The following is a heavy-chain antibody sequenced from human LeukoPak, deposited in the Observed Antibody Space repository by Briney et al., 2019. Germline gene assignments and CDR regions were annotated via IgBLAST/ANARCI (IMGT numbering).Heavy chain of an antibody. J-gene: IGHJ4*02. CDR1: GGSISSSTYY. CDR3: ARQSCTSTSCPFDY. Sequence: SETLSLTCTVSGGSISSSTYYWGWIRQPPGKGLEWIVSIYYSGTYYNPSLKSRVTISVDTSEKQFSLNLNSVTAADTAVYYCARQSCTSTSCPFDYWGQGTLVIVSS. V-gene: IGHV4-39*01. CDR2: IYYSGT. D-gene: IGHD2-2*01.